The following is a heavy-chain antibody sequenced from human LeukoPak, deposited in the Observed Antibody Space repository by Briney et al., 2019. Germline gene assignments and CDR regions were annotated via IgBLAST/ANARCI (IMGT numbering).Heavy chain of an antibody. Sequence: GGSLRLSCATSQFNFNKFGMTWVRQAPGKGPEWGSSISGNGGSTQYADSVQGRFAISRDNSKNTLYLQMNSLRAEDTAVYFCAKDPNGDYIGTFDIWGQGTMVTVSS. V-gene: IGHV3-23*01. D-gene: IGHD4-17*01. J-gene: IGHJ3*02. CDR1: QFNFNKFG. CDR2: ISGNGGST. CDR3: AKDPNGDYIGTFDI.